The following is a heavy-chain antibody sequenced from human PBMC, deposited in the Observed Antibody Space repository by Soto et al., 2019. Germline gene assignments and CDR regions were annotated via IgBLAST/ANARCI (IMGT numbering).Heavy chain of an antibody. V-gene: IGHV1-18*01. CDR3: ARVEYDFWSGLYGY. Sequence: ASVKVSCKASGYTFTSYGISWVRQAPGQGLEWMGWISAYNGNTNYAQKLQGRVTMTTDTSTSTAYMELRSLRSDDTAVYYCARVEYDFWSGLYGYWGQGTLVTVSS. CDR2: ISAYNGNT. CDR1: GYTFTSYG. J-gene: IGHJ4*02. D-gene: IGHD3-3*01.